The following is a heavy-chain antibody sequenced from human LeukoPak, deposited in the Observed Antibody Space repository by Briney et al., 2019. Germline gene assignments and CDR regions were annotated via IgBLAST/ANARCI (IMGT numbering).Heavy chain of an antibody. CDR2: ISESGAST. V-gene: IGHV3-64*01. CDR3: ARETKGDYDY. D-gene: IGHD2-21*01. Sequence: GGSLRLSCAASGFTFSAYPMHWVRQAPGKGLESVSAISESGASTYYANSLRGRFTISRDNSRNTVDLQMGSLRAEDMAIYSCARETKGDYDYWGQGTMVTVSS. CDR1: GFTFSAYP. J-gene: IGHJ4*02.